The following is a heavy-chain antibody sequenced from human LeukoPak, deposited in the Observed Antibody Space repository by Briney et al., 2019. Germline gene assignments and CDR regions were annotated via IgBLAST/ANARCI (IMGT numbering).Heavy chain of an antibody. CDR2: VYYSGST. J-gene: IGHJ5*02. CDR1: GGSISSYY. CDR3: ARAGGYCSSTRCYNWFDP. D-gene: IGHD2-2*01. V-gene: IGHV4-59*01. Sequence: SETLSLTCTVSGGSISSYYWSWIRQPPGKGLEWIGYVYYSGSTNYNPSLKSRVTISVDTSKNQFSLNLSSVTAADTAVYYCARAGGYCSSTRCYNWFDPWGQGTLVTVSS.